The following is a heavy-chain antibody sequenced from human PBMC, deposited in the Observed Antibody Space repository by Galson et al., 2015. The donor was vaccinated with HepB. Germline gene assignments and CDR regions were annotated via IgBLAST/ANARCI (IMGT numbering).Heavy chain of an antibody. J-gene: IGHJ4*02. D-gene: IGHD3-3*01. CDR1: GFTFGDYA. Sequence: SLRLSCAASGFTFGDYAMSWFRQAPGKGLEWVGFIRSNAYGGTTEYAASVQCGFTISRDDSKSIAYLQMNSLKTEDTDVYYCTRGLGWSGYFAVDYWGQGTLVTVSS. V-gene: IGHV3-49*03. CDR2: IRSNAYGGTT. CDR3: TRGLGWSGYFAVDY.